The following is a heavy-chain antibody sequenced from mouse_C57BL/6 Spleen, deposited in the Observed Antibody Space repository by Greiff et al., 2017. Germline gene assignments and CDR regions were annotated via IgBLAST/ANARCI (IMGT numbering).Heavy chain of an antibody. CDR2: IYPGDGDT. CDR1: GYAFSSYW. J-gene: IGHJ3*01. Sequence: QVQLQQSGAELVKPGASVKIYCKASGYAFSSYWMNWVKQRPGKGLEWIGQIYPGDGDTNYNGKFKGKATLTADKSSSTAYMQLSSLTSEDSAVYFCARSTQLPRFAYWGQGTLVTVSA. V-gene: IGHV1-80*01. D-gene: IGHD4-1*02. CDR3: ARSTQLPRFAY.